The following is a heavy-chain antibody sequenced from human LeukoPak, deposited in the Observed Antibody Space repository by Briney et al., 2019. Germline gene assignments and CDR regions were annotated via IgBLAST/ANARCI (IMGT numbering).Heavy chain of an antibody. CDR3: ARDAKWFDP. CDR2: IKEDGSEK. J-gene: IGHJ5*02. CDR1: GFTFSSHS. V-gene: IGHV3-7*03. Sequence: GGSLRLSCAASGFTFSSHSMNWVRQAPGKGLEWVANIKEDGSEKNCVDSVKGRFTISRDNAKNSLYLQMNSLRAEDTAVYYCARDAKWFDPWGQGTLVTVSS.